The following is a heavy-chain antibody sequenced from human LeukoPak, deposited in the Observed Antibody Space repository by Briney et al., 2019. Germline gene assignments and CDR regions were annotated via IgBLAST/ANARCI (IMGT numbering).Heavy chain of an antibody. CDR2: ISGSGGST. CDR3: ARGGPRPYYYDTRGQGAFDI. Sequence: GGSLRLSCAASGFTFSSYAMSWVRQAPGKGLEWVSAISGSGGSTYYADSVKGRFTFSRDNSKNTLYLQMNSLRVEDTAVYYCARGGPRPYYYDTRGQGAFDIWGQGTMVTVSS. J-gene: IGHJ3*02. CDR1: GFTFSSYA. V-gene: IGHV3-23*01. D-gene: IGHD3-22*01.